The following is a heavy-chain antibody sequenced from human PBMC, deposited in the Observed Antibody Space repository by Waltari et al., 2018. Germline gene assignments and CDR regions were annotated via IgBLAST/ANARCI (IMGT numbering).Heavy chain of an antibody. V-gene: IGHV3-48*04. D-gene: IGHD1-26*01. CDR3: ARTYSGSYYGEGAFDI. CDR2: ISSSSSTI. Sequence: EVQLVESGGGLVQPGGSLRLSCAASGFTFSSYSMNWVRQAPGKGLEWVSYISSSSSTIYYADSVKGRFTISRDNAKNSLYLQMNSLRAEDTAVYYCARTYSGSYYGEGAFDIWGQGTMVTVSS. CDR1: GFTFSSYS. J-gene: IGHJ3*02.